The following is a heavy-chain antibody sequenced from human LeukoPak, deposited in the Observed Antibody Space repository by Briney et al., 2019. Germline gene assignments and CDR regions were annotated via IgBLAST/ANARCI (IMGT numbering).Heavy chain of an antibody. CDR1: TFTFTPGR. CDR2: MKRDGGEK. D-gene: IGHD5-18*01. Sequence: PGGSLRLSCEASTFTFTPGRMSWVRQAPGKGLEWVAMMKRDGGEKHYVDSVRGRFTISRDNAKNSLYLQMDSLRDEDTAVYYCASLDTAHPSGVHWGQGTLVTVSS. V-gene: IGHV3-7*01. J-gene: IGHJ4*02. CDR3: ASLDTAHPSGVH.